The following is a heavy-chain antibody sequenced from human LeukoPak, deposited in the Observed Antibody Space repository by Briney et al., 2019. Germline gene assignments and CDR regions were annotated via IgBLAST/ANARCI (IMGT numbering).Heavy chain of an antibody. V-gene: IGHV1-24*01. CDR1: GYTLTELS. CDR3: ATGPGGQWLVLGEGYFDY. D-gene: IGHD6-19*01. J-gene: IGHJ4*02. Sequence: ASVKVSCKVSGYTLTELSLHWVRQAPGKGLGWMGRFDPEDGETIYAQKFQGRVTMTEDTSTDTAYMELSSLRSEDTAVYYCATGPGGQWLVLGEGYFDYWGQGTLVTVSS. CDR2: FDPEDGET.